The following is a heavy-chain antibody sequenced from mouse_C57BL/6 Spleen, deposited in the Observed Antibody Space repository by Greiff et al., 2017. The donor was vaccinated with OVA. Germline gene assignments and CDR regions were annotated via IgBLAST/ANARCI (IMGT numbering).Heavy chain of an antibody. J-gene: IGHJ4*01. D-gene: IGHD2-3*01. CDR1: GYTFTDYY. V-gene: IGHV1-26*01. CDR3: ARRELENGGYYAYAMDY. Sequence: EVQLQQSGPELVKPGASVKISCKASGYTFTDYYMNWVKQSHGKSLEWIGDINPNNGGTSYNQKFKGKATLTVDKSSSTAYMELRSLTSEDSAVYSCARRELENGGYYAYAMDYWGQGTSVTVSS. CDR2: INPNNGGT.